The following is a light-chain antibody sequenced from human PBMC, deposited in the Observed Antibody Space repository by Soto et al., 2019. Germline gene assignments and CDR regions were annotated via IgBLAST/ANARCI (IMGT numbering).Light chain of an antibody. Sequence: EIVMTQSPATLSVSPGERATLSCRVNQSVRSHLAWYQQKSGQAPRLLIYGVSTRATGIPARFSGSGSGTEFTLTISSLQSEDFAVYYCQHYDHWPLIFGGGSKVEIK. V-gene: IGKV3-15*01. CDR2: GVS. CDR1: QSVRSH. J-gene: IGKJ4*01. CDR3: QHYDHWPLI.